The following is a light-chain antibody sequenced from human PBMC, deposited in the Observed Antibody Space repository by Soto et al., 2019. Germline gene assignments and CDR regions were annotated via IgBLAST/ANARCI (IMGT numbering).Light chain of an antibody. V-gene: IGKV3-20*01. CDR2: GAS. Sequence: IVMTQSPATLSVSPGERATLSCRASQSISSKLAWYQQKPGQAPRLLIYGASSRATGIPDRFSGSGSGTDFTLTISRLEPEDFAVYYCQQYGSSSVAFGQGTKVDIK. J-gene: IGKJ1*01. CDR1: QSISSK. CDR3: QQYGSSSVA.